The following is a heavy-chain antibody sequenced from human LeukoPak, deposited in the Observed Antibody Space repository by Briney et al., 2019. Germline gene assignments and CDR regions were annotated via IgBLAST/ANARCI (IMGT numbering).Heavy chain of an antibody. CDR1: GYTFRSCD. CDR3: ARDATYYDYVWGSYRYNRYFDY. CDR2: ISYEGSNR. V-gene: IGHV3-30*04. D-gene: IGHD3-16*02. Sequence: GRSLRLSCAASGYTFRSCDEHRVRRAPGQGQKWVAVISYEGSNRYYADSGKGRFTISRDNSKNTLYLQMNSLRAEDTAVYYCARDATYYDYVWGSYRYNRYFDYWGQGTLVTVSS. J-gene: IGHJ4*02.